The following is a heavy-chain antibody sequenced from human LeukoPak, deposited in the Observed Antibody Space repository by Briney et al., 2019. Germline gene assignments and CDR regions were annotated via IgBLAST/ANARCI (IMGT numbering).Heavy chain of an antibody. CDR3: ARDGPGRNYYDSSGYSPNVDY. V-gene: IGHV3-21*01. Sequence: PGGSLRLSCAASGFTFGSYRMNWVRQAPVKGLEWVSSISYSSSYIYYADSVKGRFTISRDNARNSLYLQMNSLRVEDTAVYYCARDGPGRNYYDSSGYSPNVDYWGQGSLVTVSS. D-gene: IGHD3-22*01. CDR1: GFTFGSYR. J-gene: IGHJ4*02. CDR2: ISYSSSYI.